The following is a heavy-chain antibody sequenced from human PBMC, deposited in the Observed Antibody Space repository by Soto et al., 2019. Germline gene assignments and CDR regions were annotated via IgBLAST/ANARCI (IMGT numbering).Heavy chain of an antibody. CDR3: ARDRLRYNWNDFPYYYYGMDV. CDR1: GFTFSSYA. Sequence: QVQLVESGGGVVQPGRSLRLSCAASGFTFSSYAMHWVRQAPGKGLEWVAVISYDGSNKYYADSVKGRFTISRDHSKNTLYLQMNSLSAEDTAVYYCARDRLRYNWNDFPYYYYGMDVWGQGTKVTVSS. V-gene: IGHV3-30-3*01. D-gene: IGHD1-1*01. J-gene: IGHJ6*02. CDR2: ISYDGSNK.